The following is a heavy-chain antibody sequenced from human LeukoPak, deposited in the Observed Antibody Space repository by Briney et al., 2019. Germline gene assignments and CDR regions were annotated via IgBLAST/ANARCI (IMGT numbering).Heavy chain of an antibody. CDR3: ARGYYAGTTNFDY. CDR2: INWNGGKT. V-gene: IGHV3-20*01. Sequence: GGSLRLSCAASGFNFDDYGMSWVRQAPGKGLEWVSGINWNGGKTGYADSVKGRFTNSRDNAKNSLYLQTNSLRAEDTALYHCARGYYAGTTNFDYWGQGTLVTVSS. J-gene: IGHJ4*02. CDR1: GFNFDDYG. D-gene: IGHD1-14*01.